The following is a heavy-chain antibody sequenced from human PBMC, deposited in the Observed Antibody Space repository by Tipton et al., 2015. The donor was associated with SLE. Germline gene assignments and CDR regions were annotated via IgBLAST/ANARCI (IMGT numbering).Heavy chain of an antibody. V-gene: IGHV4-59*11. CDR3: ARGSVRADDF. J-gene: IGHJ4*02. CDR1: GASISSHY. CDR2: THYSGST. D-gene: IGHD4-17*01. Sequence: LRLSCSVSGASISSHYWNWIRQPPGKGLEYIGYTHYSGSTDYNPTLKSRVTMSVDTSKNQFSLKLNSVTAADTAIYYCARGSVRADDFWGQGILVTVSP.